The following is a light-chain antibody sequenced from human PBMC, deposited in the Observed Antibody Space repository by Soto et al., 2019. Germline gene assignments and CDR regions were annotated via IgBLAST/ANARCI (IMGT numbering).Light chain of an antibody. CDR2: GAS. CDR3: QQFGSSIPHT. V-gene: IGKV3-20*01. Sequence: EIVMTQSPGTLSLSPGERATISCRASQVIGSRYLAWYHQKSGQAPRLLIYGASSRATGIPDRFSGSGSGTDFTLTIIRLEPEDFGVYYCQQFGSSIPHTFGQGTNLEIK. CDR1: QVIGSRY. J-gene: IGKJ2*01.